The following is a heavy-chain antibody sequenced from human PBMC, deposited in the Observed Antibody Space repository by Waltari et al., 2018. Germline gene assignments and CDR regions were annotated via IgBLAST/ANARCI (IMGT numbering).Heavy chain of an antibody. Sequence: QVQLQQWGAGLLRPSETLSLTCPVYGGSFSGYYWSWIRQPPGQGLEWIGEINHSGSTNYNPSLKSRVTISVDTSKNQFSLKLSSVTAADTAVYYCARASRITIFGVVTKHYFDYWGQGTLVTVSS. CDR1: GGSFSGYY. D-gene: IGHD3-3*01. CDR3: ARASRITIFGVVTKHYFDY. J-gene: IGHJ4*02. CDR2: INHSGST. V-gene: IGHV4-34*01.